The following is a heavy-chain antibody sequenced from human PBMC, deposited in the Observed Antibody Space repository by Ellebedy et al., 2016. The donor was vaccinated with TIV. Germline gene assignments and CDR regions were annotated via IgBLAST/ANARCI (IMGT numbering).Heavy chain of an antibody. J-gene: IGHJ6*02. Sequence: ASVKVSCXVSGHIFTSYGLHWVRQAPGQGPEWMGWINTGNGNTKYSQTFQGRVTITRDTSATTAYMELSSLMSEDTAVYYCATREWQDPMDVWGQGTTVTVSS. CDR2: INTGNGNT. D-gene: IGHD3-3*01. CDR1: GHIFTSYG. V-gene: IGHV1-3*04. CDR3: ATREWQDPMDV.